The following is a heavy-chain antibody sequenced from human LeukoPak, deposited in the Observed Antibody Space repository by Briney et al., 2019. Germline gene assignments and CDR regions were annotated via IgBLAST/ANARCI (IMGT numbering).Heavy chain of an antibody. CDR2: IYYSGST. J-gene: IGHJ5*02. Sequence: SETLSLTCTVSGGSISSSSYYWGWIRQPPGKGLEWIGSIYYSGSTYYNPSLKSRVTISVDTSKNQFSLKLSSVTAADTAVYYCARGFYDFWSGYYNRNWFDPWGQGTLVTVSS. CDR1: GGSISSSSYY. D-gene: IGHD3-3*01. CDR3: ARGFYDFWSGYYNRNWFDP. V-gene: IGHV4-39*07.